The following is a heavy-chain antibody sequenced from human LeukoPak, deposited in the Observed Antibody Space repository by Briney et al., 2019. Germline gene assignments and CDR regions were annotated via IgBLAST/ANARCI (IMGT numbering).Heavy chain of an antibody. J-gene: IGHJ6*02. CDR1: GYTFTSYG. V-gene: IGHV1-18*01. Sequence: ASVKVSCKASGYTFTSYGISWVRQAPGQGLEWMGWISADNGNTNYAQKLQGRVTMTTDTSTSTAYMELRSLRSEDTAVYYCARDPVVREYQLLDYYYYGMDVWGQGTTVAVSS. CDR3: ARDPVVREYQLLDYYYYGMDV. CDR2: ISADNGNT. D-gene: IGHD2-2*01.